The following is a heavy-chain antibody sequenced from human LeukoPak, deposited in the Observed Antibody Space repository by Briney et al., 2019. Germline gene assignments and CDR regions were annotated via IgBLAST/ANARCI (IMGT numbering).Heavy chain of an antibody. CDR3: ARDYRRYDILTGGLDY. J-gene: IGHJ4*02. CDR1: GFTFSDYY. Sequence: GGSLRLSCAASGFTFSDYYMSWIRQAPGKGLEWVSYISSSSSYTNYADSVKGRFTISRDNAKNSLYLQMNSLRAEDTAVYYCARDYRRYDILTGGLDYWGQGTLVTVSS. D-gene: IGHD3-9*01. V-gene: IGHV3-11*06. CDR2: ISSSSSYT.